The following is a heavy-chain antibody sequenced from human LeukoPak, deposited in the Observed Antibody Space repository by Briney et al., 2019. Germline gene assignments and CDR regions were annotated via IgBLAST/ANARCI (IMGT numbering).Heavy chain of an antibody. J-gene: IGHJ4*02. Sequence: SETLSLTCTVSGGSISSSSYYWGWIRQPPGKGLEWIGSIYYSGSTYYNPSLKSRVTISVDTSKNHFSLKLSSVTAADTAVYYCARVRSWQGREKYYYDSSGYYKDWGQGTLVTVSS. CDR2: IYYSGST. CDR1: GGSISSSSYY. V-gene: IGHV4-39*07. D-gene: IGHD3-22*01. CDR3: ARVRSWQGREKYYYDSSGYYKD.